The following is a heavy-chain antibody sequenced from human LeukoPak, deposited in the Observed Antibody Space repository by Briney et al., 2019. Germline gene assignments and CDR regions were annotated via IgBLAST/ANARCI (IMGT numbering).Heavy chain of an antibody. Sequence: SETLSLTCGVSGGSITTTNWWTWVRQPPGKGLEWIGEVHLDGRTNYNPSLESRLTISVDLSENHISLRLTSVTAADTAVYYCAGSIAARLDYWGQGTLVTVSS. V-gene: IGHV4-4*02. D-gene: IGHD6-6*01. CDR2: VHLDGRT. J-gene: IGHJ4*02. CDR1: GGSITTTNW. CDR3: AGSIAARLDY.